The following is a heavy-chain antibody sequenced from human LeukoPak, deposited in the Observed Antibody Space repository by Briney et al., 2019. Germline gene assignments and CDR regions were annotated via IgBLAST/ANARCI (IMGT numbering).Heavy chain of an antibody. CDR3: ARDGTPIHSSGWVYMDV. D-gene: IGHD6-25*01. CDR2: IIASGTLT. Sequence: GGSLRLSCAASGFTFSSYEMNWVRQAPGKGLEWISYIIASGTLTHYVDSVEGRFTISRDNAKNSLYLQMNSLRAEDTALYYCARDGTPIHSSGWVYMDVWGKGTTVTISS. CDR1: GFTFSSYE. J-gene: IGHJ6*04. V-gene: IGHV3-48*03.